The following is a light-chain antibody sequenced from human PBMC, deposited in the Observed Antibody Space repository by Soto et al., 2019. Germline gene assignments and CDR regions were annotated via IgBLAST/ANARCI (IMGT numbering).Light chain of an antibody. CDR1: QSLLHSNGFNY. V-gene: IGKV2-28*01. Sequence: EIVVTQSPLSLPVILGEPASISCRSSQSLLHSNGFNYLDWYLQRPGQSPQLLIYMASSRASGVPDRFSGSGSGTDFTLTITRLEAEDVGIYYCMQAVQTPWSFGQGTKVDIK. J-gene: IGKJ1*01. CDR3: MQAVQTPWS. CDR2: MAS.